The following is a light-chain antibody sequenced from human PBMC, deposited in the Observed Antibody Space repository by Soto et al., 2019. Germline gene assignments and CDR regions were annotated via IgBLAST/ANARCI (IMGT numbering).Light chain of an antibody. CDR2: DAS. CDR1: QSISSW. J-gene: IGKJ2*01. Sequence: DIQMTQSPSTLSASVGDRVTITCRASQSISSWLAWYQQKPGKAPKLLIYDASSLESGVPSRFSGSGSGTEFTFTISILQPDYFATYYCQQYNSYSPRYTFGRGTKLEIK. CDR3: QQYNSYSPRYT. V-gene: IGKV1-5*01.